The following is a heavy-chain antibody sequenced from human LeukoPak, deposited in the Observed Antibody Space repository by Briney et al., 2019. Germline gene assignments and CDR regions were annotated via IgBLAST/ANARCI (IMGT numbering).Heavy chain of an antibody. CDR1: GYTFTGYY. CDR3: ARDCSSTLYNWFDP. CDR2: INTNTGNP. D-gene: IGHD2-2*01. V-gene: IGHV7-4-1*02. Sequence: ASVKVSCKASGYTFTGYYMHWVRQAPGQGLVWMGWINTNTGNPTYAQGFTGRFVFSLDTSVSTAYLQISSLKAEDTAVYYCARDCSSTLYNWFDPWGQGTLVTVSS. J-gene: IGHJ5*02.